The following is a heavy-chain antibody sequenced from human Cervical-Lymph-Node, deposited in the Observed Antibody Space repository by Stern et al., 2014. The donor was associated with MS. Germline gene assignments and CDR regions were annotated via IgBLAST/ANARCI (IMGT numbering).Heavy chain of an antibody. V-gene: IGHV3-30-3*01. CDR2: LSKEGSKQ. CDR3: ARDTCRGGGCYFRY. Sequence: QVQLMQSGGGVVQPGRSLRLSCAASGFTFSSYAMHWVRQAPGKGLDWVAFLSKEGSKQCYADAVKGRFTISRDNSNNTLYLQMNSLRPEDTAVYYCARDTCRGGGCYFRYWGQGILITVSS. D-gene: IGHD2-15*01. J-gene: IGHJ4*02. CDR1: GFTFSSYA.